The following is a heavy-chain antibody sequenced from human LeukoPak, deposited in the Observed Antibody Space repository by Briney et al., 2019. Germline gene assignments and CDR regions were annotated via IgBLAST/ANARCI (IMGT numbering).Heavy chain of an antibody. V-gene: IGHV1-2*02. D-gene: IGHD2-2*01. J-gene: IGHJ3*02. CDR1: GYTFTGHY. CDR2: INSNTGGT. Sequence: ASVKVSCKASGYTFTGHYIHWVRQAPGQGLEWMGWINSNTGGTNYAQKFQGRVTMTRDTSVSTAYMEVSRLTSDDTAVYYCARVSTYGCSSTTCLVFDIWGQGTVVTVSS. CDR3: ARVSTYGCSSTTCLVFDI.